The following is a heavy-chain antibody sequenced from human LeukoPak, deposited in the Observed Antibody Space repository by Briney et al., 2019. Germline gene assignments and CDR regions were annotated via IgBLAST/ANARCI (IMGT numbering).Heavy chain of an antibody. Sequence: PETLSLTCAVYGGSFSGYYWSWIRQPPGKGLEWIGEINHSGSTNYNPSLKSRVTISVDTSKNQFSLKLSSVTAADTAVYYCARGPPVWSSRLAGFDPWGQGTLVTVSS. D-gene: IGHD6-13*01. V-gene: IGHV4-34*01. J-gene: IGHJ5*02. CDR2: INHSGST. CDR3: ARGPPVWSSRLAGFDP. CDR1: GGSFSGYY.